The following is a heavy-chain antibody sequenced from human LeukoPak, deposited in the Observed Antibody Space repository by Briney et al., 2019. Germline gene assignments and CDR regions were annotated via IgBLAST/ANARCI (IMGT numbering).Heavy chain of an antibody. V-gene: IGHV4-39*07. Sequence: PSETLSLTCTVSGGSISSSSYYWGWIRQPPGKGLEWIGSIYYSGSTYYNPSLKSRVTISVDTSKNQFSLKLSSVTAADTAVYYCARGQGVAGIGYWGQGTLVTVSS. CDR1: GGSISSSSYY. D-gene: IGHD6-19*01. J-gene: IGHJ4*02. CDR3: ARGQGVAGIGY. CDR2: IYYSGST.